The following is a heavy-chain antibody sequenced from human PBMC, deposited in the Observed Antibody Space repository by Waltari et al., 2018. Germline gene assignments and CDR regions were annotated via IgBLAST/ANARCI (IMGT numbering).Heavy chain of an antibody. CDR2: ISGSGGST. CDR1: GFTFSSYA. J-gene: IGHJ4*02. V-gene: IGHV3-23*01. D-gene: IGHD6-13*01. Sequence: EVQLLAPGGGLVQPGGALRLSCAASGFTFSSYAMSWVRQAPGKGLEWVSAISGSGGSTYYADSVKGRFTISRDNSKNTLYLQMNSLRAEDTAVYYCAKSYSSSWYTFDYWGQGTLVTVSS. CDR3: AKSYSSSWYTFDY.